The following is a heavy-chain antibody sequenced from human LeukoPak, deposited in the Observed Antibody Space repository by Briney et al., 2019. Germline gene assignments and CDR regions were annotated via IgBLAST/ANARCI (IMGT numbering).Heavy chain of an antibody. J-gene: IGHJ6*02. D-gene: IGHD3-10*01. CDR2: IDYSGST. CDR3: ARVGYYYGSGGYYYYGMDV. Sequence: PSQTLSLTCTVSGGSISSGDYYWSWIRQPPGKGLEWIGYIDYSGSTYYSPSLKSRVTISVDTSKNQFSLKLSSVTAADTAVYYCARVGYYYGSGGYYYYGMDVWGQGTTATVSS. V-gene: IGHV4-30-4*01. CDR1: GGSISSGDYY.